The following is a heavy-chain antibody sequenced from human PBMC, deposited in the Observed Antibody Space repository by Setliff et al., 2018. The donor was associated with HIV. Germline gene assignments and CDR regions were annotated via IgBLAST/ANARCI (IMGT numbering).Heavy chain of an antibody. D-gene: IGHD3-16*01. CDR2: IGPYNDRT. V-gene: IGHV1-18*01. CDR1: GYMFIAYG. Sequence: GASVKVSCKTSGYMFIAYGMSWVRRAPGQGLEWMGWIGPYNDRTEYAQKFQGRVSLTIDTSASTAYMELRSLRSDDTAVYYCARDDGGYNYAEVFDVWGQGTMVTVSS. CDR3: ARDDGGYNYAEVFDV. J-gene: IGHJ3*01.